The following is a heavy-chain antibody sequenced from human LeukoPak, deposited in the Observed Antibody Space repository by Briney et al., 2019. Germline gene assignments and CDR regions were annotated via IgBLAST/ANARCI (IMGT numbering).Heavy chain of an antibody. CDR3: AKDGGSLGEVRD. V-gene: IGHV3-74*01. J-gene: IGHJ4*02. Sequence: GGSLRLSCAASGFTFSSYWMHWVRQAPGKGLVWVSRINSDGSRTTYADSVKGRFTISRDNAKDTLYLQMNSLRADDTAVYYCAKDGGSLGEVRDWGQGTLVTVSS. D-gene: IGHD1-26*01. CDR2: INSDGSRT. CDR1: GFTFSSYW.